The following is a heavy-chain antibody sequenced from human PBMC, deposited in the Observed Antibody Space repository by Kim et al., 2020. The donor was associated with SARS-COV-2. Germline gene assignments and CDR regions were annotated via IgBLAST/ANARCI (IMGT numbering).Heavy chain of an antibody. Sequence: GGSLRLSCAASGFTFDDYAMHWVRQAPGKGLEWVSLISGDGGSTYYADSVKGRFTISRDNSKNSLYLQMNSLRTEDTALYYCAKDIAYGGNSGVDYWGQGTLVTVSS. D-gene: IGHD4-17*01. CDR2: ISGDGGST. CDR1: GFTFDDYA. V-gene: IGHV3-43*02. J-gene: IGHJ4*02. CDR3: AKDIAYGGNSGVDY.